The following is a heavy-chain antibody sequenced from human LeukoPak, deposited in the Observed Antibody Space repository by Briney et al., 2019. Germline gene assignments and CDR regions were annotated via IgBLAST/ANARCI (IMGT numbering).Heavy chain of an antibody. D-gene: IGHD3-22*01. V-gene: IGHV4-34*01. J-gene: IGHJ4*02. CDR1: GGSFSGCY. CDR2: INHSGST. CDR3: VTYYFDSSGPKKNY. Sequence: SETLSLTCAVYGGSFSGCYWSWIRQPPGKGLEWIGEINHSGSTNYNPSLKSRVTISVDTSKNQFSLKLSSVTAADTAVYYCVTYYFDSSGPKKNYWGQGTLVTVSS.